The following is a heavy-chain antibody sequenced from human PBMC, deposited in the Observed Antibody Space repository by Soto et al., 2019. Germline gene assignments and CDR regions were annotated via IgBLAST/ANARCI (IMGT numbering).Heavy chain of an antibody. J-gene: IGHJ5*02. CDR1: GGSISSYY. V-gene: IGHV4-59*01. Sequence: SETLSLTCTVSGGSISSYYWSWIRQPPGKGLEWIGYIYYSGSTNYNPSLKSRVTISVDTSKNQFSLKLSSVTAADTAVYYCARSNLLRCGDCQGGFDPWGQGTLVTVSS. CDR3: ARSNLLRCGDCQGGFDP. CDR2: IYYSGST. D-gene: IGHD4-17*01.